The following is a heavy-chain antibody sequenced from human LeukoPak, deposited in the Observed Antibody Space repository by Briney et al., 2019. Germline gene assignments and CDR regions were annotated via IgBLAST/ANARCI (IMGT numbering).Heavy chain of an antibody. V-gene: IGHV3-30*02. J-gene: IGHJ4*02. D-gene: IGHD2-21*01. Sequence: GGSLRLSCAASGFTFSTYGMHWVRQAPGKGLEWLTFIQYDGNNKYYADSVKGRFTISRDNSKNTLYLQMNSLRAEDTALYYCAKALDPLEHNGFQGWDYWGQGTLVTDSS. CDR2: IQYDGNNK. CDR3: AKALDPLEHNGFQGWDY. CDR1: GFTFSTYG.